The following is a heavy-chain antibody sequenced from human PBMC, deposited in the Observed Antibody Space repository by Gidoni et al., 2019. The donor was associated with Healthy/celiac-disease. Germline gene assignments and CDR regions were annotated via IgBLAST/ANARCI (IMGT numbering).Heavy chain of an antibody. Sequence: QVQLQPWGAGLLRPSETLSLTCAVYGGSFSDYYLNWIRRPPGKGLEWIGEINHGGSTNYNPSLKSRVTISVDTSKNQFSLKLSSVTAADTAVYDCARGTYSSGYSRGGYYYGMDVWGQGTTVTVSS. CDR2: INHGGST. D-gene: IGHD5-18*01. V-gene: IGHV4-34*01. J-gene: IGHJ6*02. CDR1: GGSFSDYY. CDR3: ARGTYSSGYSRGGYYYGMDV.